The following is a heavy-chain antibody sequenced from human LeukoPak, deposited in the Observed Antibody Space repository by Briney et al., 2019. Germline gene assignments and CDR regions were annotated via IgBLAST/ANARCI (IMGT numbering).Heavy chain of an antibody. CDR1: GFTFASFA. D-gene: IGHD3-22*01. J-gene: IGHJ4*02. V-gene: IGHV3-73*01. Sequence: PGGSLRLSCAAAGFTFASFAMSWVRQASGKGLEWVGRIRSKANNYTSAYSASVKGRFTISRDDSTNTAYLQMNSLKTEDTAVYYCTRHVYDSSGYVDYWGQGTLVTVSS. CDR3: TRHVYDSSGYVDY. CDR2: IRSKANNYTS.